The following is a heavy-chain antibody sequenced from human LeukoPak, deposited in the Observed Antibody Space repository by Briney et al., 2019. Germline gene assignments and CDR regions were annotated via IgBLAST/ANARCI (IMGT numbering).Heavy chain of an antibody. CDR1: GGSISSYY. Sequence: PSETLSLTCTVSGGSISSYYWSWIRQPAGKGLEWIGRIYTSGSTNYNPSLKSRVTMSVDTSKNLFSLKLSSVTAADTAVYYCARVSVGATMLAYFDYWGQGTLVTVSS. J-gene: IGHJ4*02. CDR2: IYTSGST. D-gene: IGHD1-26*01. CDR3: ARVSVGATMLAYFDY. V-gene: IGHV4-4*07.